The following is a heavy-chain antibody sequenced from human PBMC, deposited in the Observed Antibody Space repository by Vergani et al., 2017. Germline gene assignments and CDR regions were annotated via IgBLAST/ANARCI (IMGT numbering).Heavy chain of an antibody. CDR3: AKVDLGYDSSGYYFYYYGMDV. Sequence: EVQLLESGGGLVQPGGSLRLSCAASGFTFSSYAMSWVRQAPGKGLEWVSAISGSGGSTYYADSVKGRFTISRDNSKNTLYLQMNSLRAEDTAVYYCAKVDLGYDSSGYYFYYYGMDVWGQGTTVTVSS. D-gene: IGHD3-22*01. CDR1: GFTFSSYA. CDR2: ISGSGGST. J-gene: IGHJ6*02. V-gene: IGHV3-23*01.